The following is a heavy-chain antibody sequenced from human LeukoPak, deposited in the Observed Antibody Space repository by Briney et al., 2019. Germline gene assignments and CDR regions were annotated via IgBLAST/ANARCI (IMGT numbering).Heavy chain of an antibody. CDR2: INHSGST. CDR1: GGSFSDYY. CDR3: ARGPDSSGDY. Sequence: SETLSLTCAVYGGSFSDYYWSWIRQPPGKGLEWIGEINHSGSTNYNPSLKSRVTISVDTSKNQFSLKLSSVTAADTAVYYCARGPDSSGDYWGQGTLVTVSS. V-gene: IGHV4-34*01. D-gene: IGHD6-19*01. J-gene: IGHJ4*02.